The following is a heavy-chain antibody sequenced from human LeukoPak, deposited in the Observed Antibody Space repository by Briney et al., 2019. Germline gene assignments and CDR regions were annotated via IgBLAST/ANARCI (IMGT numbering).Heavy chain of an antibody. J-gene: IGHJ4*02. V-gene: IGHV1-69*05. CDR3: VRAYDSSGFFDY. CDR1: GGTFSSYA. CDR2: IIPIFGTA. Sequence: SVKVSCKASGGTFSSYAISWVRQAPGQGLEWMGRIIPIFGTANYAQKFQGRVTITTDESTSTAYMELSSLRSEDTAVYYCVRAYDSSGFFDYWGQGTLVTVSS. D-gene: IGHD6-19*01.